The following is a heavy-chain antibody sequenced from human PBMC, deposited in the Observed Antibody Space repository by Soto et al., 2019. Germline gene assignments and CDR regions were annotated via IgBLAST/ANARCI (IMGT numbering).Heavy chain of an antibody. Sequence: EVQLLESGGGLVQPGGSLRLACAASGFTFSTYGMTWVRQSPGKGLEWVSATSGSGTSTYYADSVRGWFTISRDNSENTLYLQMHSLRVEDTAVYYCAKSMHYDFWSGYSSAFDIWGQGTMVTVSS. D-gene: IGHD3-3*01. CDR2: TSGSGTST. CDR1: GFTFSTYG. V-gene: IGHV3-23*01. J-gene: IGHJ3*02. CDR3: AKSMHYDFWSGYSSAFDI.